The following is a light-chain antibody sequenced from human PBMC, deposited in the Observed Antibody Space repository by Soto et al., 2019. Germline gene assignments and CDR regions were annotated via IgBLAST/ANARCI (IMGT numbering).Light chain of an antibody. Sequence: QSVLTQPPSASGTPGQRVTFSCSGSSSNIGSHVVNWYQQVPGTAPKLLIYTNNQRPSGVPDRFSDSKSGTSASLAISGLQSEDEADYYCAAWDGSLQSWVFGGGTKVTVL. CDR2: TNN. V-gene: IGLV1-44*01. CDR1: SSNIGSHV. J-gene: IGLJ3*02. CDR3: AAWDGSLQSWV.